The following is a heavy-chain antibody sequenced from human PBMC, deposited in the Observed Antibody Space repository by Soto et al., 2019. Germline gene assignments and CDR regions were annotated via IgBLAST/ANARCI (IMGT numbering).Heavy chain of an antibody. V-gene: IGHV3-9*01. D-gene: IGHD3-16*01. CDR2: ISWNSGSI. CDR1: GFTFDDYA. CDR3: AKVIWSRLLPFSSFDN. J-gene: IGHJ4*02. Sequence: PGGSLRLSCAASGFTFDDYAMHWVRQAPGKGLEWVSGISWNSGSIGYADSVKGRFTISRDNAKNSLYLQMNSLRAEDTALYYCAKVIWSRLLPFSSFDNWGKGSLFTFPS.